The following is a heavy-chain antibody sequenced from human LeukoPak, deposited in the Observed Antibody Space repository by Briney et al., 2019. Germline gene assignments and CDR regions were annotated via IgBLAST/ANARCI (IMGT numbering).Heavy chain of an antibody. D-gene: IGHD3-22*01. CDR1: GYSFTSYW. J-gene: IGHJ4*02. CDR2: IYPGDSDT. V-gene: IGHV5-51*01. Sequence: GESLKISCKGSGYSFTSYWIGWVRQMPGKGLEWMGIIYPGDSDTRYSPSFQGQVTISADKSISTAYLQWSSLKASDTATYYCARASYSYYDSSGYYNPIVYWGQGTLVTVSS. CDR3: ARASYSYYDSSGYYNPIVY.